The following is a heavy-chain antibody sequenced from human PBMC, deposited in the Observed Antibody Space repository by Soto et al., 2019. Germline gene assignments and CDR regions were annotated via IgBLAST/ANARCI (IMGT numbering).Heavy chain of an antibody. CDR2: INHSGST. D-gene: IGHD2-21*02. CDR3: ARGEVTAEGGGFDY. Sequence: QVQLQQGGAGLLKPSETLSLTCAVYGGSFSGYYWSWIRQPPGKGLEWIGEINHSGSTNYNPSLKSRVTISVDTSKNQFSLKLSSVTAADTAVYYCARGEVTAEGGGFDYWGQGTLVTVSS. J-gene: IGHJ4*02. CDR1: GGSFSGYY. V-gene: IGHV4-34*01.